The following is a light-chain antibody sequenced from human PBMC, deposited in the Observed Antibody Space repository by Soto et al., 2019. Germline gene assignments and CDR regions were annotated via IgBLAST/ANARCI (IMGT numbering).Light chain of an antibody. CDR1: QSVSSY. Sequence: IVLTQSPATLSLSPGERATLSCRASQSVSSYLAWYQQKPGQAPRLLIYDASNRAPGIPARFSGSGSGTDFTLTISSLEPEDFAVYYCQQGSNWPFTFGQGTKLEIK. J-gene: IGKJ2*01. CDR2: DAS. CDR3: QQGSNWPFT. V-gene: IGKV3-11*01.